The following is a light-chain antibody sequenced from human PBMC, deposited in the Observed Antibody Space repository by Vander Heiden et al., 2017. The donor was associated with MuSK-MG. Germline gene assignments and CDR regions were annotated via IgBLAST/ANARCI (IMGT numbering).Light chain of an antibody. Sequence: QSALTQPPSASGSPGQSITISCTGTGSDIGGYNYVSWYQQPPGKAPKLMIYEVTKRPSGVPDRFSGSKSGNTASLTVSGLQAEDEAHYYCTSDAGSNHVVFGGGTKLTVL. CDR1: GSDIGGYNY. CDR2: EVT. J-gene: IGLJ2*01. CDR3: TSDAGSNHVV. V-gene: IGLV2-8*01.